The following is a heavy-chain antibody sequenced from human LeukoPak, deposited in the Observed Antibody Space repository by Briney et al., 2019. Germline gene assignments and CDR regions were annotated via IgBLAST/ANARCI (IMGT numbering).Heavy chain of an antibody. J-gene: IGHJ4*02. D-gene: IGHD3-22*01. CDR1: GGTFISYA. Sequence: SVKVSCKASGGTFISYAISWVRQAPGQGLEWMGRIIPIFGIANYAQKFQGRVTITADKSTSTAYMELSSLRSEDTAVYYCARASPDPRDYYDSSGYYYFPLGFDYWGQGTLATVSS. V-gene: IGHV1-69*04. CDR2: IIPIFGIA. CDR3: ARASPDPRDYYDSSGYYYFPLGFDY.